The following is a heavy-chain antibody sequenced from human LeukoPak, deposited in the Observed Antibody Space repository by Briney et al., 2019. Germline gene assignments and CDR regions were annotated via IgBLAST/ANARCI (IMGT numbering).Heavy chain of an antibody. D-gene: IGHD2-2*01. J-gene: IGHJ3*02. CDR2: ISYDGSNK. CDR1: GFTFSSYG. CDR3: AKDLGYCSSTSCYGGAFDI. V-gene: IGHV3-30*18. Sequence: GGSLRLSCAASGFTFSSYGMHWVRQAPGKGLEWVAVISYDGSNKYYADSVKGRFTISRDNSKNTLYLQMNSLRAEDTAMYYCAKDLGYCSSTSCYGGAFDIWGQGTMVTVSS.